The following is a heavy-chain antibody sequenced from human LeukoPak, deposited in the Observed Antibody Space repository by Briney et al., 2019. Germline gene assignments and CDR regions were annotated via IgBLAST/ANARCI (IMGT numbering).Heavy chain of an antibody. CDR3: ARLKQQLDDAFDI. D-gene: IGHD6-13*01. Sequence: ASVKVSCKASGYTFTGYYMHWVRQAPGQGLEWMGIINPSGGSTSYAQKFQGRVTMTRDMSTSTAYMELRSLRSDDTAVYYCARLKQQLDDAFDIWGQGTMVTVSS. CDR2: INPSGGST. V-gene: IGHV1-46*01. CDR1: GYTFTGYY. J-gene: IGHJ3*02.